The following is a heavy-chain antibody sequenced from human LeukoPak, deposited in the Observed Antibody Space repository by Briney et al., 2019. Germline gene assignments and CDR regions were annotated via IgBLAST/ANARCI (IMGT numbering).Heavy chain of an antibody. Sequence: KTGGSLRLSCAASGFTFSSYTMNWVRQAPGKGLEWVSSISSSGSAIYYAASVKGRFTISRDNAKNSLYLQMNSLRDEDTAVYYCARGALRYSDYWGQGTLVTVSS. CDR1: GFTFSSYT. CDR2: ISSSGSAI. V-gene: IGHV3-48*02. CDR3: ARGALRYSDY. D-gene: IGHD3-9*01. J-gene: IGHJ4*02.